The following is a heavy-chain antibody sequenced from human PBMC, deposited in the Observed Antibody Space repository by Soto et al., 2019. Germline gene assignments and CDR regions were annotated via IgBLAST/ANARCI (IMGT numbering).Heavy chain of an antibody. J-gene: IGHJ4*02. CDR3: ARNVVGTYHFDY. V-gene: IGHV1-3*01. Sequence: QVQLVQSGAEVKKPGASVKVSCKASGYTFTSYAMHWVRQAPGQRLEWMGWINGDNGNTKYSQKFQGRVTISRDTSASTAYMELSSLRSEDTAVYYCARNVVGTYHFDYWGQGTLVTVSS. CDR2: INGDNGNT. D-gene: IGHD2-21*01. CDR1: GYTFTSYA.